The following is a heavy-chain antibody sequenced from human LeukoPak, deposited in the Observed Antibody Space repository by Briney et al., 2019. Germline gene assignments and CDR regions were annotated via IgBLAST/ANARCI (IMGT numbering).Heavy chain of an antibody. Sequence: KPSETLSLTCTVSGGSISSGDYYWSWIRQPPGKGLEWIGYIYYSGSTYYNPSLKSRVTISVDTSKNQFSLKLSSVTAADTAVYYCARETSYYDILTGQRWTVYFDYWGQGTLVTVSS. D-gene: IGHD3-9*01. CDR2: IYYSGST. CDR1: GGSISSGDYY. CDR3: ARETSYYDILTGQRWTVYFDY. J-gene: IGHJ4*02. V-gene: IGHV4-30-4*01.